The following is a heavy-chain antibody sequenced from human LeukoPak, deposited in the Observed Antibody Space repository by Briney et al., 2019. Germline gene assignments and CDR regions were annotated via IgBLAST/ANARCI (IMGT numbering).Heavy chain of an antibody. V-gene: IGHV4-39*01. D-gene: IGHD3-22*01. J-gene: IGHJ3*02. CDR3: ARYDSSGYSAFDI. CDR2: TYYSGST. Sequence: KASETLSLTCTVSGGSISSSGYYWGWIRQSPGKRLEWIGSTYYSGSTYYKPSLKSRVTISLDTSNDLFSLKLSSVTAADTAVYYCARYDSSGYSAFDIWGQGTMVTVSS. CDR1: GGSISSSGYY.